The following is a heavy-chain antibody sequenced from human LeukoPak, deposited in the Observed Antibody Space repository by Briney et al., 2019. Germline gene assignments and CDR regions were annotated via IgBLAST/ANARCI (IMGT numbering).Heavy chain of an antibody. V-gene: IGHV3-11*01. CDR1: GFTSSDYY. J-gene: IGHJ4*02. CDR3: ASLRGVNR. D-gene: IGHD3-10*01. Sequence: GGSLRLSCAASGFTSSDYYMSWIRQPPGKGLEWVSYISSSGTTIYYADSVRGRFTVSRDNAKNSLYLQMDSLSAEDTAVYYRASLRGVNRWGQGTLVTVSS. CDR2: ISSSGTTI.